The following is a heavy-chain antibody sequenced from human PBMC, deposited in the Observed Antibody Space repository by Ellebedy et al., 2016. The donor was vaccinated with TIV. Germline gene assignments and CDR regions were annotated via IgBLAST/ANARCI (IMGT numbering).Heavy chain of an antibody. CDR2: INPSGGST. V-gene: IGHV1-46*01. CDR3: ARDLGAAGH. D-gene: IGHD2-15*01. Sequence: ASVKVSCKASGYTFTGYYMHWVRQAPGQGLEWMGIINPSGGSTSYAQRFQGRVTMTRDTSTSTAYMELRSLRSDDTAVYYCARDLGAAGHWGQGTLVTVSS. CDR1: GYTFTGYY. J-gene: IGHJ1*01.